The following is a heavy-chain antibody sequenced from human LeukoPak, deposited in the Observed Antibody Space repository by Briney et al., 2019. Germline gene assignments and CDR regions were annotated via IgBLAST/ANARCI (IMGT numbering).Heavy chain of an antibody. J-gene: IGHJ4*02. CDR2: ISGSGGST. V-gene: IGHV3-23*01. CDR1: GFTFSSYG. Sequence: GGSLRLSCAASGFTFSSYGMSWVRQAPGKGLEWVSAISGSGGSTYYADSVKGRFTISRDNSKNTLYLQMNSLRAEDTAVYYCAKGCSGSYYSYFDYWGQGTLVTVSS. CDR3: AKGCSGSYYSYFDY. D-gene: IGHD3-10*02.